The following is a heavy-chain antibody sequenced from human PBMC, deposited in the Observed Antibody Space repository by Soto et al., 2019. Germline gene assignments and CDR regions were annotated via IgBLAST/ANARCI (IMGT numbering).Heavy chain of an antibody. V-gene: IGHV1-2*04. J-gene: IGHJ3*02. CDR3: ASKYGDYGNDAFDI. CDR2: INPNSGGT. D-gene: IGHD4-17*01. CDR1: GYTFTGYY. Sequence: ASVKVSCKASGYTFTGYYMHWVRQAPGQGLEWMGWINPNSGGTNYAQKFQGWVTMTRDTSISTAYMELSRLRSDDTAVYYCASKYGDYGNDAFDIWGQGTMVTVSS.